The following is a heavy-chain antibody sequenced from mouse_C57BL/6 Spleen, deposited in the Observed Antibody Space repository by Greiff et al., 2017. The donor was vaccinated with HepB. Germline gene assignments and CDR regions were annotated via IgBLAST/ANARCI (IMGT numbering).Heavy chain of an antibody. J-gene: IGHJ4*01. V-gene: IGHV5-6*02. CDR2: ISSGGSYT. D-gene: IGHD2-4*01. CDR1: GFTFSSYG. CDR3: ARRFYDYDGYAMDY. Sequence: EVKLMESGGDLVKPGGSLKLSCAASGFTFSSYGMSWVRQTPDKRLEWVATISSGGSYTYYPDSVKGRFTISRDNAKNTLYLQMSRLKSEDTAMYYCARRFYDYDGYAMDYWGQGTSVTVSS.